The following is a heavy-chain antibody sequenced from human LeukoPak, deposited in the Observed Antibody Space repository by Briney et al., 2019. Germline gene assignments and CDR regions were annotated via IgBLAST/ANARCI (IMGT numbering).Heavy chain of an antibody. J-gene: IGHJ4*02. CDR1: GFTLSYYW. CDR3: ARHSAGYTTFFDY. Sequence: GGSLRLSCAASGFTLSYYWMTWVRRAPGKGLEWVADIMQDGSEKYYVDSVKGRFTISRDNAKNSLYLQMNSLRAEDTAVYYCARHSAGYTTFFDYWGQGTLVTVSS. D-gene: IGHD5-24*01. V-gene: IGHV3-7*04. CDR2: IMQDGSEK.